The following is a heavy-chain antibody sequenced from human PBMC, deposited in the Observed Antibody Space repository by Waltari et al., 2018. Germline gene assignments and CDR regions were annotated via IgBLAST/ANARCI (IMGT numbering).Heavy chain of an antibody. CDR3: ARGGFGFNAGRFDS. V-gene: IGHV6-1*01. CDR2: TYYRSKWYS. D-gene: IGHD3-10*01. CDR1: GDRVSSNSAI. J-gene: IGHJ4*02. Sequence: QVQLQQSGPGLVKPSQTLSLTCPISGDRVSSNSAIWNWIRQSPSRGLEWLGRTYYRSKWYSDSAVSVKSRITINPDTSKNQFSLQLNSVTPEDTAVYYCARGGFGFNAGRFDSWGRGTLVTVTS.